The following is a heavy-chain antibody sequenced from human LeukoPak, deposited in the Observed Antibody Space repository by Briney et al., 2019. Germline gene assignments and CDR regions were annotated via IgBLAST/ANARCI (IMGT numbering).Heavy chain of an antibody. J-gene: IGHJ4*02. CDR1: GFTFSSYT. D-gene: IGHD3-22*01. Sequence: PGGSLRLSCAASGFTFSSYTMSWVRQAPGKGLEWVAGISGSGGSTYYADSVKGRFTISRDNSKNTLCLQMNSLRAEDTAVYYCAKDRGAVRNNYYLFDYWGQGSLVTVSS. CDR3: AKDRGAVRNNYYLFDY. V-gene: IGHV3-23*01. CDR2: ISGSGGST.